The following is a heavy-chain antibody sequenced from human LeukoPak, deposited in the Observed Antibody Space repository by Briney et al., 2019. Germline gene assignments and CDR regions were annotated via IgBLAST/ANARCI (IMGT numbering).Heavy chain of an antibody. CDR1: GGSISSGDYY. Sequence: SETLYLTCTVSGGSISSGDYYWSWIRQPPGKGLEWIGYIYYSGSTYYNPSLKSRVTISVDTSKNQFSLKLSSVAAADTAVYYCARDHYYDSSGYHYYYYGMDVWGQGTTVTVSS. D-gene: IGHD3-22*01. V-gene: IGHV4-30-4*01. CDR2: IYYSGST. CDR3: ARDHYYDSSGYHYYYYGMDV. J-gene: IGHJ6*02.